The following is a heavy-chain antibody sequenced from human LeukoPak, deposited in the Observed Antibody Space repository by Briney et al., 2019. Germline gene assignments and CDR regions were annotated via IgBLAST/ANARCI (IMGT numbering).Heavy chain of an antibody. J-gene: IGHJ3*02. CDR3: AREVTYYYDSSGYEDAFDI. V-gene: IGHV4-4*07. CDR2: IYTSGST. CDR1: GGSISSYY. Sequence: SETLSLTCTVSGGSISSYYWSWIRQPAGKGLEWIGRIYTSGSTNYNPSLKSRVTMSVDTSKNQFSLRLSSVTAADTAVYYCAREVTYYYDSSGYEDAFDIWGQGTMVTVSS. D-gene: IGHD3-22*01.